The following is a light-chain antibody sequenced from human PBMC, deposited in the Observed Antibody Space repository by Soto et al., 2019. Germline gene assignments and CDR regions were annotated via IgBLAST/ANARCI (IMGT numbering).Light chain of an antibody. Sequence: EIVLTQSPGTLSLSPGERASLSCRASQSVSSSYLAWYQQKPGQAPRLLIYGASSRATGIPDRFSGSGSGTEFTLTISRLGLEDFAVYYCQQYAGSPPRTFGQGTKVEI. V-gene: IGKV3-20*01. J-gene: IGKJ1*01. CDR1: QSVSSSY. CDR3: QQYAGSPPRT. CDR2: GAS.